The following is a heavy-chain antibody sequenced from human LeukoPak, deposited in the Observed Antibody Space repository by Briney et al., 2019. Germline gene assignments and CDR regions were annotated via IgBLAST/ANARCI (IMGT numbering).Heavy chain of an antibody. Sequence: SETLSLTCTVSGGSISSYYWSWIRQPPGKGLEGSGYIYYSGSTNYNPSLKSRVTISVDTSKNQFSLKLSSVTAADTAVYYCARHFLVATIYYGMDVWGQGTTVTVSS. J-gene: IGHJ6*02. CDR2: IYYSGST. CDR3: ARHFLVATIYYGMDV. CDR1: GGSISSYY. D-gene: IGHD5-12*01. V-gene: IGHV4-59*08.